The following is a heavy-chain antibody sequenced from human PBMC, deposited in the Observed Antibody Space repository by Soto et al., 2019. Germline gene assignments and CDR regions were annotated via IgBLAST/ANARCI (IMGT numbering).Heavy chain of an antibody. J-gene: IGHJ4*02. CDR1: GYTFTSYA. V-gene: IGHV1-3*01. Sequence: QVPLVQSGAEVKKPGASVKVSCKASGYTFTSYAMHWVRQAPGQRLEWMGWINAGNGNTKYSQKFQGRVTITRDTCASTAYMELSSLRSEDTAVYYCARGSLYYDFWSGYYQVGDFDYWGQGTLVTVSS. D-gene: IGHD3-3*01. CDR3: ARGSLYYDFWSGYYQVGDFDY. CDR2: INAGNGNT.